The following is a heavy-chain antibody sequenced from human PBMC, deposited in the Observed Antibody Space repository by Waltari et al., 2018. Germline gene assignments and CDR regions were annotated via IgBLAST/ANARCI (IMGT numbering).Heavy chain of an antibody. CDR2: GNNGSGKP. CDR3: ARPRVTTGGRDYYYYDGMDV. D-gene: IGHD4-17*01. Sequence: QVQLVQSGSELKKPGASVTVSCKASGYTFTSYAMNWVRQAPGQGLGWMGWGNNGSGKPTYAQGYRGRYVGSMDASGRTGYLQISSRKAEDTAVYYRARPRVTTGGRDYYYYDGMDVWGQGTTVTVAS. CDR1: GYTFTSYA. V-gene: IGHV7-4-1*02. J-gene: IGHJ6*02.